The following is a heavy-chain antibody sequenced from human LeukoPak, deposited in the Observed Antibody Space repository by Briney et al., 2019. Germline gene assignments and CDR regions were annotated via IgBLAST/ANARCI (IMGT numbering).Heavy chain of an antibody. Sequence: KPSETLSLTCAVHGGSFSGYYWSWIRQPPGKGLEWIGEINHSGSTNYNPSLKSRVTISVDTSKNQFSLKLSSVTAADTAVYYCASSPRIFWSGYPNWGQGTLVTVSS. D-gene: IGHD3-3*01. V-gene: IGHV4-34*01. CDR1: GGSFSGYY. CDR2: INHSGST. CDR3: ASSPRIFWSGYPN. J-gene: IGHJ4*02.